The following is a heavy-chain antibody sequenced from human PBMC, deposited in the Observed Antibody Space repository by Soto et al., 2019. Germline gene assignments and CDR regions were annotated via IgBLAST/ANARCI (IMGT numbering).Heavy chain of an antibody. CDR2: INPNSGGT. Sequence: ASVKVSCKASGYTFTGYYMHWVRQAPGQGLEWMGWINPNSGGTNYAQKFQGWVTMTRDTSISTAYMELSRLRSDDTAVYYCARSRSSRNYYYMDVWGKGTTVTVSS. J-gene: IGHJ6*03. CDR1: GYTFTGYY. V-gene: IGHV1-2*04. CDR3: ARSRSSRNYYYMDV.